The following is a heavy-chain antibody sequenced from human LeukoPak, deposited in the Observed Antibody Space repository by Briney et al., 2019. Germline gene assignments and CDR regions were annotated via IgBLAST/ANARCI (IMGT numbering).Heavy chain of an antibody. J-gene: IGHJ4*02. CDR3: ARASTPGYDSSGYFDY. Sequence: GASVKVSCKASGYTFTSYYMHWVRQAPGQGLEWMGIINPHGGSTSYAQRFQGRVTMTRGTSTSTVYMELSSLRSEDTAVYYCARASTPGYDSSGYFDYWGQGTLVPVSS. CDR2: INPHGGST. D-gene: IGHD3-22*01. CDR1: GYTFTSYY. V-gene: IGHV1-46*01.